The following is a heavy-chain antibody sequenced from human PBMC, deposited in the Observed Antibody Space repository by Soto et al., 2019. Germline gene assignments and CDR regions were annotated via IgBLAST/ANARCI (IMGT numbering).Heavy chain of an antibody. CDR3: AKEAPGGWHFFDT. J-gene: IGHJ4*02. Sequence: GGSLRLSCAASGFTFRTYGMHWVRQAPGKGLEWVAFISDDGSQKYYGDSVKGRFTISRDNSKNTLSLRMISLRTEDTSVYYCAKEAPGGWHFFDTWGQGTLGTVS. CDR2: ISDDGSQK. V-gene: IGHV3-30*18. CDR1: GFTFRTYG. D-gene: IGHD6-19*01.